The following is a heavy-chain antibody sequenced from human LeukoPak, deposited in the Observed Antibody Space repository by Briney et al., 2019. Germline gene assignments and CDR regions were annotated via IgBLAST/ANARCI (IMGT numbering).Heavy chain of an antibody. J-gene: IGHJ5*02. CDR1: GYTFTGYY. D-gene: IGHD2-15*01. CDR2: INPNSGGT. Sequence: ASVKVSCKASGYTFTGYYMHWVRQAPGQGLEWMGSINPNSGGTNYAQKFQGRVTITRDTSISTAYMELSRLRSDDTAVYYCARGNVVVVAATPRWFDPWGQGTLVTVSS. V-gene: IGHV1-2*02. CDR3: ARGNVVVVAATPRWFDP.